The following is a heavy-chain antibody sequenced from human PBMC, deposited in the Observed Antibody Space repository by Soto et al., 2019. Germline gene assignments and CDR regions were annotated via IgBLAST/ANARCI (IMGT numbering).Heavy chain of an antibody. CDR3: ARDRVRYDSYYGMDV. J-gene: IGHJ6*02. CDR2: ISYDGSNK. Sequence: QVQLVESGGGVVQPGRSLRLSCAASGFTFSSYAMHWVRQAPGKGLEWVAVISYDGSNKYYADSVKGRFTISRDNSKNTLYLQMNSLRGEDTAVYYCARDRVRYDSYYGMDVWGQGTTVTVSS. V-gene: IGHV3-30-3*01. D-gene: IGHD3-22*01. CDR1: GFTFSSYA.